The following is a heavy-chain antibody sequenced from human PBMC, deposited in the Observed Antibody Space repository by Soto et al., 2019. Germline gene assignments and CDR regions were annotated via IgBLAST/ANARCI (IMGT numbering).Heavy chain of an antibody. CDR2: TRIKAHGYTT. Sequence: EVQLVESGGGLVQPGGSLRLSCAASGFTFSDHHMDWVRQAPGKGLEWVGRTRIKAHGYTTEYAASVKGRVIISRDDSENSLYLQMNSLKTEDTAVYYCVGESYSRFDYWGQGALVTVSS. D-gene: IGHD3-16*01. V-gene: IGHV3-72*01. CDR3: VGESYSRFDY. J-gene: IGHJ4*02. CDR1: GFTFSDHH.